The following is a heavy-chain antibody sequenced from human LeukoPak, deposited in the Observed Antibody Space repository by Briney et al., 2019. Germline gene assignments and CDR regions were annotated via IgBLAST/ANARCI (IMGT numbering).Heavy chain of an antibody. V-gene: IGHV4-59*08. Sequence: SETLSLTCTVSGGSISSYYWSWIRQPPGKGLEWIGYIYYSGSTNYNPSLKSRVTISVDTSKNHFSLKLSSVTAADTAVYYCARVRHANYYYYYYGMDVWGQGTTVTVSS. D-gene: IGHD1-1*01. J-gene: IGHJ6*02. CDR3: ARVRHANYYYYYYGMDV. CDR2: IYYSGST. CDR1: GGSISSYY.